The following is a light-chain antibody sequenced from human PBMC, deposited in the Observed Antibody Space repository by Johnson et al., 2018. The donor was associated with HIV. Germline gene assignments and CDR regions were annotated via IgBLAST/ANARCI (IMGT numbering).Light chain of an antibody. CDR2: DNN. J-gene: IGLJ1*01. CDR3: GTWDSSLGSHYV. Sequence: QSVLTQPPSVSAAPGQKVTISCSGSNSNIGNNYVSWYQQLPGTAPKLLIYDNNKRPSGIPDRFSGSKSGTSATLGIPGLPTGDEADYYCGTWDSSLGSHYVFGSGTEVTVL. V-gene: IGLV1-51*01. CDR1: NSNIGNNY.